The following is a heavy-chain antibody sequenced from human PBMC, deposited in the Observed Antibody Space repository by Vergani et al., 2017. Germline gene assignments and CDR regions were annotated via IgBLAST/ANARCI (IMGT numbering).Heavy chain of an antibody. CDR3: EREEAYYGILTGYYVLDGXDV. CDR1: GDSVSSNSAA. J-gene: IGHJ6*02. D-gene: IGHD3-9*01. CDR2: TYYRSKWYN. Sequence: QVQLQQSGPGLVKPSQTLSLTCAISGDSVSSNSAAWNWIRQSPSRGLEWLGRTYYRSKWYNDYAVSVKSRITINPDTSKNQFSLQLNAVTPEDTAVYYCEREEAYYGILTGYYVLDGXDVWGRGTTVTVSS. V-gene: IGHV6-1*01.